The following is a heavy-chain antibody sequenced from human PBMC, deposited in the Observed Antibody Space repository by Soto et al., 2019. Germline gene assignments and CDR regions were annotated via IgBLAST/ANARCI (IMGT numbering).Heavy chain of an antibody. J-gene: IGHJ4*02. CDR2: LYPGDSDT. CDR3: ARTYCSGGSCYGFDF. CDR1: GYSFTSYW. Sequence: GESLKISCKGSGYSFTSYWIGWVRQMPGKGLEWMGILYPGDSDTRYSPSFQGQVTISADKSISTAFLQWSSLKASDTAMYYCARTYCSGGSCYGFDFWGQGTLVTVSS. D-gene: IGHD2-15*01. V-gene: IGHV5-51*01.